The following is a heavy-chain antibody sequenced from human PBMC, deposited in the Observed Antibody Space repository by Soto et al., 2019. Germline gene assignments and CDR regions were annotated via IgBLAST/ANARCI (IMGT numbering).Heavy chain of an antibody. V-gene: IGHV1-18*04. CDR1: GYMFTTYG. CDR3: ARTGGGMAARPIEY. Sequence: QVQLVQSGGEVKKPGASVEVSCRTSGYMFTTYGMSWVRQAPGQGLEWMAWISAYNGNKKYAQKFKGRVTITTDTSTSTVSMELCNLTSDATGTYFCARTGGGMAARPIEYWGQGTLVTVSS. CDR2: ISAYNGNK. J-gene: IGHJ4*02. D-gene: IGHD6-6*01.